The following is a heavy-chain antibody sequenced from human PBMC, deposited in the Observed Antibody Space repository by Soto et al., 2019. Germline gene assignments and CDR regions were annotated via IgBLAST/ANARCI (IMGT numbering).Heavy chain of an antibody. CDR3: ARDQAGKSGFGEKTFDY. Sequence: QVQLVESGGGEVQPGRSLRLSCAASGFTFSSYAMHWVRQAPGKGLEWVAVISYDGSNKYYADSVKGRFTISRDNSKNTLYLQMNSLRAEDTAVYYCARDQAGKSGFGEKTFDYWGQGTLVTVSS. V-gene: IGHV3-30-3*01. D-gene: IGHD3-10*01. J-gene: IGHJ4*02. CDR2: ISYDGSNK. CDR1: GFTFSSYA.